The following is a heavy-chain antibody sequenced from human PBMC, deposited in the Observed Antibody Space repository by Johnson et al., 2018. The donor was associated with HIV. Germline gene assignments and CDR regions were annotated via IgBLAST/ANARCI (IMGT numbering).Heavy chain of an antibody. CDR1: GFTFSSYG. J-gene: IGHJ3*01. CDR2: IRASGGGT. D-gene: IGHD3-22*01. Sequence: VQLVESGGGLVKPGGSLRLSCAASGFTFSSYGMHWVRQAPGKGLEWVSNIRASGGGTYYADSVKGRLIISRDNSKNTLYLQMNSLRAEDTAVYYGAKGYSSSGYWVTPNDAFDLWGQGTMVTVSS. CDR3: AKGYSSSGYWVTPNDAFDL. V-gene: IGHV3-23*04.